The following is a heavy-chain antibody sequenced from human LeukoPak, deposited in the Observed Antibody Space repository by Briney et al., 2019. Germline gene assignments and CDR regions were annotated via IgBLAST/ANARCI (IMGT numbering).Heavy chain of an antibody. CDR1: GYSINSGHY. D-gene: IGHD5-12*01. CDR3: ARDLGYSGFDWAP. V-gene: IGHV4-38-2*02. Sequence: SETLSLTCTVSGYSINSGHYWGWIRQPPGKRLEWIGSIYYSGNTYYNPTLKSRITISVDTSKNQFSLNLTSVTAADAAVYYCARDLGYSGFDWAPWGQGTLVTVSS. CDR2: IYYSGNT. J-gene: IGHJ5*02.